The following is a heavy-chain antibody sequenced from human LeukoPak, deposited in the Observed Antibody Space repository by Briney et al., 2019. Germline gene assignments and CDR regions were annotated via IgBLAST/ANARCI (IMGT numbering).Heavy chain of an antibody. CDR1: GFTFSSYS. Sequence: GGSLRLSCAASGFTFSSYSMNWVRQAPGKGLEWVSSISSSSYIYYADSVKGRFTISRDNAKNSLYLQMNSLRAEDTAVYYCASLLNSGSYSIADYWGQGTLVTVPS. J-gene: IGHJ4*02. CDR3: ASLLNSGSYSIADY. D-gene: IGHD6-19*01. CDR2: ISSSSYI. V-gene: IGHV3-21*01.